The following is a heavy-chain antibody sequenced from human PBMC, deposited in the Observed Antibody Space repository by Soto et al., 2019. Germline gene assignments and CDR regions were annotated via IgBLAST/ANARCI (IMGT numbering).Heavy chain of an antibody. CDR3: ARRGRPPRADYVPVDY. Sequence: QVQLVQSGAEVKKPGASVKVSCKASGYTFTSYDINWVRQATGQGLEWMGWMNPNSGNTGYAQKFQGRVTMTRNTSIGTAYMELSSLRSEDTAVYYCARRGRPPRADYVPVDYWGQGTLVTVSA. D-gene: IGHD4-17*01. V-gene: IGHV1-8*01. CDR1: GYTFTSYD. J-gene: IGHJ4*02. CDR2: MNPNSGNT.